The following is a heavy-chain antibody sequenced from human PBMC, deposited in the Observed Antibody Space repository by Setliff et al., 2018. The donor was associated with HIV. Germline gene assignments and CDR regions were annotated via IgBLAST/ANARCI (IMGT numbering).Heavy chain of an antibody. J-gene: IGHJ4*02. D-gene: IGHD6-19*01. V-gene: IGHV3-23*01. CDR3: TKKGPKGQWLVDLYFDS. CDR1: GFIFNNYA. Sequence: PGGSLRLSCAASGFIFNNYAMSWVRQAPGKGLEWVSVISGSGGSTYVADSVKGRFTISRDNSENTLYLQRNSLRDDDTAVYYCTKKGPKGQWLVDLYFDSWGQGTLVTVSS. CDR2: ISGSGGST.